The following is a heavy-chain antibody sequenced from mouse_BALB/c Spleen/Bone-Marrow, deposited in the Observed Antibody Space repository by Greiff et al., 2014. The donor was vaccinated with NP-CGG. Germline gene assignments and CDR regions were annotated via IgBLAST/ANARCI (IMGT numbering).Heavy chain of an antibody. Sequence: VQLQKSGPELVKPGASVKVSCKASGYAFTNYNMYWVRQSHGKSLEWIGYFDPYNGGTSYNQKFKGKATLTVDKSSSTAYMHLNSLTSEDSAVYYCARSFAMDYWGQGTLVTVSS. CDR1: GYAFTNYN. V-gene: IGHV1S135*01. CDR2: FDPYNGGT. CDR3: ARSFAMDY. J-gene: IGHJ4*01.